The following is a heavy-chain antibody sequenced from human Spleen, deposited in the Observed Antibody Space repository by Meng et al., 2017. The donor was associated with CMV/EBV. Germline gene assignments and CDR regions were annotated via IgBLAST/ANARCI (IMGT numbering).Heavy chain of an antibody. CDR2: IHPSGST. D-gene: IGHD5-24*01. Sequence: VRLQGWGAGLLVPSESASLTCGVYGWSSRNYYWSWVRQSPGKGLEWIGEIHPSGSTYYNPFLNSRVTMSVDTSKNQFSLNLRSVTAADTAVYYCSRGADAYKSGRSWGQGTLVTVSS. CDR3: SRGADAYKSGRS. J-gene: IGHJ5*02. V-gene: IGHV4-34*01. CDR1: GWSSRNYY.